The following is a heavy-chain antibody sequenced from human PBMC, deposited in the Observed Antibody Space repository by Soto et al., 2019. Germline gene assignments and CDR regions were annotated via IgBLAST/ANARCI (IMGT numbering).Heavy chain of an antibody. D-gene: IGHD3-3*01. J-gene: IGHJ5*02. Sequence: QVQLVQSGAEVKKPGSSVKVSCKASGGTFNSYSVSWVRQAPGQGLEWMGGIIPIFDTSNHAQKFRDRLTLAADASTSTVFMELTSLRSEDTAIYYCARGVLSTDYDYWSGYRFDPWGQGTLVTVSS. CDR1: GGTFNSYS. CDR2: IIPIFDTS. V-gene: IGHV1-69*01. CDR3: ARGVLSTDYDYWSGYRFDP.